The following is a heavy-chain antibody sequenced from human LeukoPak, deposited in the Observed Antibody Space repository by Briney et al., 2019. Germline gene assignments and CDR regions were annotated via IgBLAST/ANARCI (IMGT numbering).Heavy chain of an antibody. Sequence: PSETLSLTCTVSGGSISSGDYYWSWVRHPPGKGLEWIGYIYYSGSTYYNPSLKSRVTISVDTSKNQFSLKLSSVTAADTAVYYCARHGRDWSGGYSYGPFDYWGQGTLVTVSS. D-gene: IGHD5-18*01. CDR3: ARHGRDWSGGYSYGPFDY. CDR2: IYYSGST. V-gene: IGHV4-30-4*01. J-gene: IGHJ4*02. CDR1: GGSISSGDYY.